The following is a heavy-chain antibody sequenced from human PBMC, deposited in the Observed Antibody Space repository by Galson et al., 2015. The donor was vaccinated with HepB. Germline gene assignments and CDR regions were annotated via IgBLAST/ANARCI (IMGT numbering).Heavy chain of an antibody. J-gene: IGHJ4*02. CDR1: GFTFSAYP. V-gene: IGHV3-21*06. Sequence: SLRLSCAASGFTFSAYPINWIRQAPGKGLEWVSSISSSSTFIYYGDSMKGRFTVSRDDAKNSLYLQMDSLRAEDTAVYYFATNGHGSGSRHFDYWGQGTLVTVSS. CDR2: ISSSSTFI. CDR3: ATNGHGSGSRHFDY. D-gene: IGHD3-10*01.